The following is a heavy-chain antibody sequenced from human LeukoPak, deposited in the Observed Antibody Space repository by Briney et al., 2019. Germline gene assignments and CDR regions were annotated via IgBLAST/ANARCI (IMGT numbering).Heavy chain of an antibody. CDR3: GKGRVSE. CDR2: IIADGGAT. J-gene: IGHJ4*02. V-gene: IGHV3-23*01. Sequence: PGGSLRLSCAASGFPFNTQDMRWVRQAPGKGLEWVSSIIADGGATFYADSVRGRFTISRDNSRNTLDLQMNSLRVEDTAVYYCGKGRVSEWGQGTLVIVSS. D-gene: IGHD6-19*01. CDR1: GFPFNTQD.